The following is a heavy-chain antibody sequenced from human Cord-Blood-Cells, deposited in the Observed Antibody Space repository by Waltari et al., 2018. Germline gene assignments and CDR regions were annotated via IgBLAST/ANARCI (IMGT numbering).Heavy chain of an antibody. V-gene: IGHV4-61*09. Sequence: QVQLQESGPGLVKPSQTLSLPCTVPGGSIRRATYYRGWIWQPAGKGREWIGYSYTSGSTNDNPSLKSRVTISVDTSKNQFSLKLSSVTAADTAVYYCARALEVDSSGYYGYWGQGTLVTVSS. J-gene: IGHJ4*02. CDR3: ARALEVDSSGYYGY. D-gene: IGHD3-22*01. CDR1: GGSIRRATYY. CDR2: SYTSGST.